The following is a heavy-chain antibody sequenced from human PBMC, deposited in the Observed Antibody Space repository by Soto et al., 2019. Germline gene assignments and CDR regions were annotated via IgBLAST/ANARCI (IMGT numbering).Heavy chain of an antibody. D-gene: IGHD1-26*01. CDR2: ISAYNGNT. Sequence: GASVKVSCKASGYTFTNYGISWVRQAPGQGLEWMGWISAYNGNTNYAQKLQGRVTMTTDTSTAYLQMSSLNTEDTAVYYCARLAEWEYYDGMDVWGQGTTVTVSS. CDR1: GYTFTNYG. V-gene: IGHV1-18*01. J-gene: IGHJ6*02. CDR3: ARLAEWEYYDGMDV.